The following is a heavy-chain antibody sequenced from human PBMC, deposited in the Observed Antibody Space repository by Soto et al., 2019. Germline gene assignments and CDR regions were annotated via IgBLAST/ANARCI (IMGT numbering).Heavy chain of an antibody. CDR2: IYYSGST. J-gene: IGHJ1*01. V-gene: IGHV4-59*01. CDR1: GGSISSYY. CDR3: LRWYDYGDDYFYY. Sequence: PSETLSLTCTVSGGSISSYYWSWIRQPPGKGLEWIGYIYYSGSTNYNPSLKSRVTISVDTSKNQFSLKLSSVTAADTAVYYCLRWYDYGDDYFYYWSRGTLVPVSS. D-gene: IGHD4-17*01.